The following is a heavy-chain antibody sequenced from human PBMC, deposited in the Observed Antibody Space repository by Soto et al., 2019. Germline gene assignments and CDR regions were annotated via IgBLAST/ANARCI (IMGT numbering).Heavy chain of an antibody. V-gene: IGHV1-69*08. Sequence: QVQLVQSGAEVKKPGSSVKVSCKASGGTFSSYTISWVRQAPGQGLEWMGRIIPILGIANYAQKFQGRVTITADKSTSTSYRELSSLRSEDTAVYYCSRDVSDIVVVPAAMPYWYCDLWGRGNLGTVSS. J-gene: IGHJ2*01. CDR2: IIPILGIA. CDR3: SRDVSDIVVVPAAMPYWYCDL. D-gene: IGHD2-2*01. CDR1: GGTFSSYT.